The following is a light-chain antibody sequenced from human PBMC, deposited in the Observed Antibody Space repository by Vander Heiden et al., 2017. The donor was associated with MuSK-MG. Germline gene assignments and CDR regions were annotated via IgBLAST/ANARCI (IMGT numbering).Light chain of an antibody. CDR2: DYD. Sequence: QSVLTQPPSASEAPGQRVTPPRPASNASIGAGYAVHWYQHLPGTATKLLIYDYDNRPSGVADRFSGSKSGTSASLAITGLQADDEADYYCQSYDKTLSVVVFGGGTKLTVL. CDR1: NASIGAGYA. V-gene: IGLV1-40*01. CDR3: QSYDKTLSVVV. J-gene: IGLJ2*01.